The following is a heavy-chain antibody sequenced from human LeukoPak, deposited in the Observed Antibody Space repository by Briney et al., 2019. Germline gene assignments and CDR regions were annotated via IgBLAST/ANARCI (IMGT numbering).Heavy chain of an antibody. D-gene: IGHD2-21*02. J-gene: IGHJ4*02. CDR3: ARDSCRGDCYPFDY. CDR2: IWYDGNNK. V-gene: IGHV3-33*01. CDR1: GFTFSSYG. Sequence: GRPLRLSCAASGFTFSSYGMHWVRQAPGKGLEWVAGIWYDGNNKYYADSVKGRFAISRDNSKNTLYVQMNSLRAEDTAVYYCARDSCRGDCYPFDYWGQGTLVTVSS.